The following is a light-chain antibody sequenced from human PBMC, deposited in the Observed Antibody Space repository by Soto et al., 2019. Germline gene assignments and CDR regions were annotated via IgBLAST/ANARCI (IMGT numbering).Light chain of an antibody. J-gene: IGKJ1*01. CDR1: QSFCNIY. Sequence: EIVWTKSPVTLSLSPGEGATLSCRASQSFCNIYLAWYQQKPDQAPRLLMYGTSNRATGIPDRFIGSGSGTDFTLTISNVEPEDFGVYYCKQFGRSPRTFGQGTKVEIK. CDR2: GTS. CDR3: KQFGRSPRT. V-gene: IGKV3-20*01.